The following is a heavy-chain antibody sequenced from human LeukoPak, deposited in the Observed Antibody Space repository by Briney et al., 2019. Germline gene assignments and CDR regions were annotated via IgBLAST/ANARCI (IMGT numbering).Heavy chain of an antibody. CDR2: IYTSGST. Sequence: PSETLSLTCTVSGGSISSGSYYWSWIRQPAGKGLEWIGRIYTSGSTNYNPSLKSRVTISVDTSKNQFSLKLSSVTAADTAVYYCARDAVGATTKGFDYWGQGTLSPSPQ. CDR3: ARDAVGATTKGFDY. V-gene: IGHV4-61*02. D-gene: IGHD1-26*01. J-gene: IGHJ4*02. CDR1: GGSISSGSYY.